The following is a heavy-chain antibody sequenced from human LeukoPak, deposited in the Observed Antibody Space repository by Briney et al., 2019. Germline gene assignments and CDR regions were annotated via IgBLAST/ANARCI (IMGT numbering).Heavy chain of an antibody. CDR3: ARRGPKQSGGCFDY. CDR1: GFTVSSNY. J-gene: IGHJ4*02. D-gene: IGHD1-26*01. V-gene: IGHV3-66*01. Sequence: PGGSLRLSCAASGFTVSSNYMSWVRQAPGKGLEWVSVIYSGGSTYYADSVKGRFTISRDNSKNTLYLQMNSLRAEDTAVYYCARRGPKQSGGCFDYWGQGTLVTVSS. CDR2: IYSGGST.